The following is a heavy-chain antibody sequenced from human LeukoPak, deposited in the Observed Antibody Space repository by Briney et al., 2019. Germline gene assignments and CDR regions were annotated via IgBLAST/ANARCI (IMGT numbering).Heavy chain of an antibody. CDR2: IRSRAHGGTT. J-gene: IGHJ6*03. V-gene: IGHV3-49*03. D-gene: IGHD2-2*01. CDR1: EFTFGDNA. CDR3: SRVERSSLGNYYYYMAV. Sequence: PGGSLRLSCTAFEFTFGDNAMMWFRQSPGKGLEWVSLIRSRAHGGTTDYAASVMGRFTMSRDDSKNSAYLQMNSLETEDTAVYYCSRVERSSLGNYYYYMAVWGKGTSVTVSS.